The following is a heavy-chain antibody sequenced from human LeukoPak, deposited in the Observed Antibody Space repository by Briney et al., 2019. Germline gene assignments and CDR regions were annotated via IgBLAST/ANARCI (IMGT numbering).Heavy chain of an antibody. D-gene: IGHD3-10*01. CDR2: IKSDGSSP. J-gene: IGHJ4*02. Sequence: PGGALRLSCAASGFAFSTYWLHWVRPAPGKGLVWVSRIKSDGSSPTYADFVKGRFTVSRDNAKNTLYLQMRSLRADDTAMYFCARVGGRGSIGGDCWGQGTLVTVSS. CDR3: ARVGGRGSIGGDC. V-gene: IGHV3-74*03. CDR1: GFAFSTYW.